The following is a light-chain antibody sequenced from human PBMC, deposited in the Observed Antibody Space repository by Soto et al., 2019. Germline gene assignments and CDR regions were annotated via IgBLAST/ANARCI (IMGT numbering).Light chain of an antibody. Sequence: QSVLTQPASVSGSPGQSITISCTGTSNDVGGYNYVSWYQQHPGKAPKLMIYEVSNRPSGVSNRFSGSKSGNTASLTISGLQAEDEADYFCSSYTSSSTLVFGGGTKLTFL. J-gene: IGLJ3*02. CDR2: EVS. CDR1: SNDVGGYNY. V-gene: IGLV2-14*01. CDR3: SSYTSSSTLV.